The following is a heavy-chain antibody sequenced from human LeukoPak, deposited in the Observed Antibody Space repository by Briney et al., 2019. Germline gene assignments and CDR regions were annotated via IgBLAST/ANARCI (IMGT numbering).Heavy chain of an antibody. J-gene: IGHJ5*02. CDR3: ARGALVENWFDP. Sequence: ASVKVSCKASGGTFSSYAISWVRQAPGQGLEWMGGIIPIFGTANYAQKFQGRVTITADESTSTAYMELSSLRSEDTAVYYCARGALVENWFDPWGQGTLDTVSS. V-gene: IGHV1-69*13. CDR1: GGTFSSYA. CDR2: IIPIFGTA.